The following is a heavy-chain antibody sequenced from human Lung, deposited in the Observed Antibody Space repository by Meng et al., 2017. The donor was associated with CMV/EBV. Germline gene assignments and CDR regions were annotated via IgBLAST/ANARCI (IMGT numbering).Heavy chain of an antibody. CDR3: VRANLGSADY. CDR2: ITPSSGGT. V-gene: IGHV1-2*06. CDR1: GYTFTGYH. D-gene: IGHD7-27*01. J-gene: IGHJ4*02. Sequence: QVQLVQSGSELKKPGASVKVSCKASGYTFTGYHMHWLRQAPGQGLEWVGRITPSSGGTTYAQKFQGRVTMTRDTSISTAYMELSSLRSDDATIYYCVRANLGSADYWGQGTLVTVSS.